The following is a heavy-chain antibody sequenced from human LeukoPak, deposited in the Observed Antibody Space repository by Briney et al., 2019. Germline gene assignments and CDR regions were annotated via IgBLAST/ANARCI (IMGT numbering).Heavy chain of an antibody. CDR2: INHSGST. Sequence: PSETLSLTCAVYGGSFSGYYWSWIRQPPGKGLEWIGEINHSGSTNYNPSLKSRVTISVDTSKNQFSLKLSSVTAADTAVYYCARRRFGPYDYVWGSYRPTSEFDYWGQGTLVTVSS. V-gene: IGHV4-34*01. J-gene: IGHJ4*02. CDR3: ARRRFGPYDYVWGSYRPTSEFDY. CDR1: GGSFSGYY. D-gene: IGHD3-16*02.